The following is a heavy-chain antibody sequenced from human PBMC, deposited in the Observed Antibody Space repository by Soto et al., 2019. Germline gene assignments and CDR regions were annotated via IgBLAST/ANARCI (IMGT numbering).Heavy chain of an antibody. D-gene: IGHD3-3*01. CDR3: ARGYYDGRHGMDV. CDR1: GGFPTIYN. Sequence: PSEALCLTWTVSGGFPTIYNWHWIRQSPGKGLEWIPYVFHSGSTNYNPSLQSRVTMSADTSKKQVSLKSTSVTAADTAVYYCARGYYDGRHGMDVWGQGTTVT. V-gene: IGHV4-59*01. J-gene: IGHJ6*02. CDR2: VFHSGST.